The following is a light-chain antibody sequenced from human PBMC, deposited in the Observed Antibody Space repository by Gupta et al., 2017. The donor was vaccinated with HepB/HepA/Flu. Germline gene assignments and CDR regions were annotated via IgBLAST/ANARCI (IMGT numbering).Light chain of an antibody. Sequence: DIQMTQSPYSVSASVGDRVTITCRTSQGIGSWLAWYQQKPGKAPNLLIYTASTLQSGVPSRFRGSGSGTDFTLTITSLQPEDCATYYCQQAHSFPLTFGGGTKVELK. CDR3: QQAHSFPLT. CDR2: TAS. CDR1: QGIGSW. J-gene: IGKJ4*01. V-gene: IGKV1-12*01.